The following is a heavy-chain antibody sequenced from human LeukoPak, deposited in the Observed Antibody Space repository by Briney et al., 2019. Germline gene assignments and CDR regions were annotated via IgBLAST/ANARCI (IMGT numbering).Heavy chain of an antibody. V-gene: IGHV1-2*02. CDR1: GYTFTGYY. Sequence: ASVKVSCKASGYTFTGYYMHWVRQAPGQGLEWMGWINPNSGGTNYAQKFQGRVTMTRGTSISTAYMELSRLRSDDTAVYYCARDQYYYDSSGLDDAFDIWGQGTMVTVSS. CDR3: ARDQYYYDSSGLDDAFDI. CDR2: INPNSGGT. J-gene: IGHJ3*02. D-gene: IGHD3-22*01.